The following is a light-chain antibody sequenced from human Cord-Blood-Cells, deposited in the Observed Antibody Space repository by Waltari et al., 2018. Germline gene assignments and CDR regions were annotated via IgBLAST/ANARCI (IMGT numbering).Light chain of an antibody. Sequence: IQMTHSPSSLSASVGDTVTITCRASQIISSYLNRYQQKPGKGPKLLSYAASSLQSGVPSRFSGSGSGTDLNLTISSLKPEDFATYYCQQSYSTTFTFGPGTKVDIK. CDR1: QIISSY. CDR2: AAS. J-gene: IGKJ3*01. V-gene: IGKV1-39*01. CDR3: QQSYSTTFT.